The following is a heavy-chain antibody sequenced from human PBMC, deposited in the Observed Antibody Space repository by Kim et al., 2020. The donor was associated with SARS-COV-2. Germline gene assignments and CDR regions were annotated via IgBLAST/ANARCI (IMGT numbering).Heavy chain of an antibody. CDR3: ARAVTPLVYTGGYYYSDT. D-gene: IGHD5-12*01. V-gene: IGHV4-34*01. J-gene: IGHJ4*01. CDR1: GESFSGSY. CDR2: ISHGGSA. Sequence: SETLSLTCGVHGESFSGSYWTWIRQAPGRGLEWIGQISHGGSATYNPSLKSRVAISVYSSMDQFSLELSSVTDADTAVYFCARAVTPLVYTGGYYYSDTWSNGSVVNVSS.